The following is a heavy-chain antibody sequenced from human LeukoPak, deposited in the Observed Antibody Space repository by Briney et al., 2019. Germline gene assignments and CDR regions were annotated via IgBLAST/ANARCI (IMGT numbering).Heavy chain of an antibody. Sequence: GGSLRLSCAASGFTFSSYSMNWVRQAPGKGLEWVSSISSSSSYIYYADSVKGRFTISRDNAKNSLYLQMNSLRAEDTAVYYCARRGLGYCSGGSCYASAYFDYWGQGTLVTVSS. CDR3: ARRGLGYCSGGSCYASAYFDY. D-gene: IGHD2-15*01. CDR1: GFTFSSYS. CDR2: ISSSSSYI. J-gene: IGHJ4*02. V-gene: IGHV3-21*01.